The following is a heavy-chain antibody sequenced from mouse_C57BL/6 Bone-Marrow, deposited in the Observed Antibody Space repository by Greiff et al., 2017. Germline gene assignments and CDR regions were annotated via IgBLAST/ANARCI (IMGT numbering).Heavy chain of an antibody. CDR3: ARQSNYLFAY. D-gene: IGHD2-5*01. CDR1: GFTFSSYT. J-gene: IGHJ3*01. Sequence: EVKLMESGGGLVKPGGSLKLSCAASGFTFSSYTMSWVRQTPEKRLEWVATISGGGGNTYYPDSVKGRFTISRDNAKNTLYLQMSSLRSEDTALYYCARQSNYLFAYWGQGTLVTVSA. V-gene: IGHV5-9*01. CDR2: ISGGGGNT.